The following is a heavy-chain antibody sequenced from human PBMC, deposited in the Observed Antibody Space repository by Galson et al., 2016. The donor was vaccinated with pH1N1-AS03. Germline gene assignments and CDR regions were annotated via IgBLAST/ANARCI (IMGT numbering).Heavy chain of an antibody. CDR1: GYTFNTYW. CDR2: IYPVDSDT. CDR3: ARHRTEGVLSNPFDY. V-gene: IGHV5-51*01. J-gene: IGHJ4*02. D-gene: IGHD1-14*01. Sequence: QSGAEVKKPGESLKISCKASGYTFNTYWIGWVRQMPGKGLENMGIIYPVDSDTRYSPSFQGQVTISADKSISTAYLQLSSLKASDTAIYYCARHRTEGVLSNPFDYWGQGTLVTVSS.